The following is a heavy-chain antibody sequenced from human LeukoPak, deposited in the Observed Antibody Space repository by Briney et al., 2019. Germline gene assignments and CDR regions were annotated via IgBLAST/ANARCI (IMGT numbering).Heavy chain of an antibody. Sequence: GGSLTLSCVASGFTLSGHWMHWVRQVQGKGLMGVSRISSDGSITTYADSVKGRFTISRDNAENSLYLQMNSLRPDDTALYYCAKDTSRGYSRTWSSPTTIFDSWGQGILVTVSS. J-gene: IGHJ4*02. CDR2: ISSDGSIT. D-gene: IGHD5-18*01. V-gene: IGHV3-74*03. CDR3: AKDTSRGYSRTWSSPTTIFDS. CDR1: GFTLSGHW.